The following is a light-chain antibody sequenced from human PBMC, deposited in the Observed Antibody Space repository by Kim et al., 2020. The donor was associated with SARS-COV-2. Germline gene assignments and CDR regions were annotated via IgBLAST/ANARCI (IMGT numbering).Light chain of an antibody. CDR3: QSYDSSLSAVI. CDR1: SSNIGAGFD. J-gene: IGLJ2*01. V-gene: IGLV1-40*01. CDR2: GDT. Sequence: QSVLTQPPSVSAAPGQRVTISCTGSSSNIGAGFDVHWYQHLSGTAPRLLMYGDTKRPSGVPDRFSGSKSGTSASLAITGLQAEDEADYYCQSYDSSLSAVIFGGGTQLTVL.